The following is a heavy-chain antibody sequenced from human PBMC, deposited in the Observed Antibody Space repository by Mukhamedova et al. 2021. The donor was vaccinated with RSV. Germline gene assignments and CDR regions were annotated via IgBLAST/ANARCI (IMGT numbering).Heavy chain of an antibody. CDR3: AREKSGSYCY. D-gene: IGHD1-26*01. Sequence: GKGRFTISRDNAKNSLYLQMNSLRDEDTAVYYCAREKSGSYCYWGQGTLVTVSS. V-gene: IGHV3-48*02. J-gene: IGHJ4*02.